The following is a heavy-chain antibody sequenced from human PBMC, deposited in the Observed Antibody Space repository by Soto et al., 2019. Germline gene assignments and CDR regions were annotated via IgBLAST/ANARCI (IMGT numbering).Heavy chain of an antibody. V-gene: IGHV3-30*18. CDR2: ISYDGSNK. D-gene: IGHD3-10*01. Sequence: GGSLRLSCAASGFTFSSYGMHWVRQAPGKGLEWVAVISYDGSNKYYADSVKGRFTISRDNSKNTLYLQMNSLRAEDTAVYYCAKGGTKITMVRGVTPGPFDYWGQGTLVTVSS. J-gene: IGHJ4*02. CDR3: AKGGTKITMVRGVTPGPFDY. CDR1: GFTFSSYG.